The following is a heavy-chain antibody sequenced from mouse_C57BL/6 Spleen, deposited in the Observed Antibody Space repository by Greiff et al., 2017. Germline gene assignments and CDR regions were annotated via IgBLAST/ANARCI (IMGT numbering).Heavy chain of an antibody. CDR1: GFTFSDYG. V-gene: IGHV5-17*01. CDR2: ISSGSSTI. J-gene: IGHJ4*01. Sequence: EVQRVESGGGLVKPGGSLKLSCAASGFTFSDYGMHWVRQAPEKGLEWVAYISSGSSTIYYADTVKGRFTISRDTAKNTLFLQMTSLRSEDTAMYYCASGFYYDYDAPMDYWGQGTSVTVSS. CDR3: ASGFYYDYDAPMDY. D-gene: IGHD2-4*01.